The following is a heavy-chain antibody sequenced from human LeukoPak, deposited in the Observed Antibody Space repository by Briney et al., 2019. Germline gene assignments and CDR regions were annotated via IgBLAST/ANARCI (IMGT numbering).Heavy chain of an antibody. V-gene: IGHV1-69*13. J-gene: IGHJ3*02. Sequence: ASVNVSCKASGGTFSSYAIGWVRQAPGQGLEWMGGIIPIFGTANYAQKFQGRVTITADESTSTAYMELSSLRSEDTAVYYCAREGCSGGSCYSSFGAFDIWGQGTMVTVSS. CDR2: IIPIFGTA. CDR3: AREGCSGGSCYSSFGAFDI. CDR1: GGTFSSYA. D-gene: IGHD2-15*01.